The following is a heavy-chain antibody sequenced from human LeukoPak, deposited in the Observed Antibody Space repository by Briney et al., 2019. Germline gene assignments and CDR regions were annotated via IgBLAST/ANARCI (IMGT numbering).Heavy chain of an antibody. Sequence: SGGSLRLSCAASGFTFSSYSINWVRQAPGKGLEWVSYISSSSSTIYYADSVKGRFTISRDNAKNSAYLQMNSLRAEETAVYYCASRYCSTPTFPYVGVFDYWGQGTLVTVSS. V-gene: IGHV3-48*04. CDR2: ISSSSSTI. CDR1: GFTFSSYS. J-gene: IGHJ4*02. D-gene: IGHD2-2*01. CDR3: ASRYCSTPTFPYVGVFDY.